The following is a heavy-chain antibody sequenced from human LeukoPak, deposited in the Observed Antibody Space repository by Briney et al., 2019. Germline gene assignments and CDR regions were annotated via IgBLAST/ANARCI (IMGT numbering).Heavy chain of an antibody. V-gene: IGHV4-59*08. CDR1: GGSISSYY. CDR3: ARQLLWFGELLHNWFDP. Sequence: SETLSLTCTVSGGSISSYYWSWIRQPPGKGLEWIGYIYYSGSTNYNPSLKSRVTISVDTSKNQFSLKLSSATAADTAVYYCARQLLWFGELLHNWFDPWGQGTLVTVSS. CDR2: IYYSGST. J-gene: IGHJ5*02. D-gene: IGHD3-10*01.